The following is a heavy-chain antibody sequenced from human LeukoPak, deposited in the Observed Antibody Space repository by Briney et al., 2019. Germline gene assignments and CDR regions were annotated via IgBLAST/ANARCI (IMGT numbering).Heavy chain of an antibody. J-gene: IGHJ5*02. D-gene: IGHD1-26*01. CDR1: GGSFSGYY. V-gene: IGHV4-34*01. CDR2: INHSGST. Sequence: SETLSLTCAVYGGSFSGYYWSWIRQPPGKGLEWIGEINHSGSTNQNPSLKSRVTISVDTSKNQFSLKLGSVTAANTAVYYCARHSGGTYYVSLDPWGQGTLVTVSS. CDR3: ARHSGGTYYVSLDP.